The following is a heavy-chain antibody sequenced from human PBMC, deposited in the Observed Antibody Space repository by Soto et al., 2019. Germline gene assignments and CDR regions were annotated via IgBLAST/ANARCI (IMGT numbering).Heavy chain of an antibody. Sequence: QVQLVESGGGVVQPGRSLRLSCAASGFTFSSYGMHWVRQAPGKGLEWVAVIWYDGSNKYYADSVKGRFTISRDNSKNMLYLQMNSLRAEDTAVYYCAREAKDIVVVVAATNYYYYYMDVWGKGTTVTVSS. CDR1: GFTFSSYG. V-gene: IGHV3-33*01. D-gene: IGHD2-15*01. CDR3: AREAKDIVVVVAATNYYYYYMDV. CDR2: IWYDGSNK. J-gene: IGHJ6*03.